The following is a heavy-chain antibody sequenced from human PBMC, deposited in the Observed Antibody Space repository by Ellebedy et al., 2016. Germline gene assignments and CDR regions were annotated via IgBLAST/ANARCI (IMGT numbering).Heavy chain of an antibody. CDR2: IYYSGST. J-gene: IGHJ4*02. D-gene: IGHD3-10*01. V-gene: IGHV4-39*07. Sequence: SETLSLXXTVSGGSISSSSYYWGWIRQPPGKGLEWIGSIYYSGSTSYSPSLRSRVTISVDTSKNQFSLKLSSVTAADTAVYYCARGRTYYYGSGSYLNYWGQGTLVTVSS. CDR3: ARGRTYYYGSGSYLNY. CDR1: GGSISSSSYY.